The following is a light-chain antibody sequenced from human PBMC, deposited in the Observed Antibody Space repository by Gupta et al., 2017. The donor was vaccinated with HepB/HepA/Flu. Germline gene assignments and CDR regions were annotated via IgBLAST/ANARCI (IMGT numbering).Light chain of an antibody. CDR3: QQYANWRT. V-gene: IGKV3-15*01. Sequence: VLMTQSPATLSVSPGESATLSCRAGESVFSNLAWYQQKPGQAPRLLIYDASVRATGIPPRFSGSGSGTEFTLTVSSLQPEDFAVYYCQQYANWRTFGQGSRVEIK. CDR2: DAS. J-gene: IGKJ1*01. CDR1: ESVFSN.